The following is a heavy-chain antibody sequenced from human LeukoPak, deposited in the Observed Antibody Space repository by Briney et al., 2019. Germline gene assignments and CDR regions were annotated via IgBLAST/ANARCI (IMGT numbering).Heavy chain of an antibody. Sequence: PGGSLRLSCAASGFSFSSYWMSWVRQAPGKGPEWVANIKQDGSEKYYVDSVKGRFTISRDNAKNSLYLQMDSLRAEDTAVYYCARDPMAIHYDSSAYYDYWGQGTLVTVSS. J-gene: IGHJ4*02. D-gene: IGHD3-22*01. CDR3: ARDPMAIHYDSSAYYDY. CDR1: GFSFSSYW. CDR2: IKQDGSEK. V-gene: IGHV3-7*01.